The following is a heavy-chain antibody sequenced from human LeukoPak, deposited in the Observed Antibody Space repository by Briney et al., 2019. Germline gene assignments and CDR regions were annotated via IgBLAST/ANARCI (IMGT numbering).Heavy chain of an antibody. V-gene: IGHV3-23*01. CDR3: AKESYSGSYYEGFNTAFDI. J-gene: IGHJ3*02. CDR1: GFTFSSYA. Sequence: QPGGSLRLSCAASGFTFSSYAMSWVRQAPGKGLEWVSAISGSGGSTYYADSVKGRFTISRDNSKNTLYLQMNSLRAEDTAVYYCAKESYSGSYYEGFNTAFDIWGQGTMVTVSS. D-gene: IGHD1-26*01. CDR2: ISGSGGST.